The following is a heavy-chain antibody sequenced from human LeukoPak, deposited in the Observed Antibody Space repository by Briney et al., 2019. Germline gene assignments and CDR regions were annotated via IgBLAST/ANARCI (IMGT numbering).Heavy chain of an antibody. D-gene: IGHD4-17*01. Sequence: SETLSLTCTVSGGSISSYYWSWIRQPPGKGLEWIGYIYYSGSTNYNPSLKSRVTISVDTSKNQFSLKLSSVTAAVTAVYYCARGEVYGDYGPGSWFDPWGQGTLVTVSS. J-gene: IGHJ5*02. V-gene: IGHV4-59*01. CDR1: GGSISSYY. CDR2: IYYSGST. CDR3: ARGEVYGDYGPGSWFDP.